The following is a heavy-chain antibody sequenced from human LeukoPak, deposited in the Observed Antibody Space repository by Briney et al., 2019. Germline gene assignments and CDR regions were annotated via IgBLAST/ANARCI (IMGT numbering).Heavy chain of an antibody. Sequence: ASVKVSCKASGGTFSSYAISWVRQAPGQGLEWMGGIIPIFGTANYAQKFQGRVTITTDESTSTAYMELSSLRSEDTAVYYCARAVGQVRGSGRIIRYFDYWGQGTLVTVSS. V-gene: IGHV1-69*05. D-gene: IGHD3-10*01. J-gene: IGHJ4*02. CDR3: ARAVGQVRGSGRIIRYFDY. CDR2: IIPIFGTA. CDR1: GGTFSSYA.